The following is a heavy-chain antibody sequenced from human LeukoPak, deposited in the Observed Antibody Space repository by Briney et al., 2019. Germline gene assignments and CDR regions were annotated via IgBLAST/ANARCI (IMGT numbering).Heavy chain of an antibody. J-gene: IGHJ4*02. CDR3: ARLETTYYYDSSDYYYGPYSFDS. CDR1: GGSISSSSFF. Sequence: SETLSLTCTVSGGSISSSSFFWGWVRQPPGKGLDWIVSFYSNGSTCYNPSLNSLVTISVDTSKNQFSLKVTSVTAADTAVYYCARLETTYYYDSSDYYYGPYSFDSWGQGTLITVSA. CDR2: FYSNGST. D-gene: IGHD3-22*01. V-gene: IGHV4-39*01.